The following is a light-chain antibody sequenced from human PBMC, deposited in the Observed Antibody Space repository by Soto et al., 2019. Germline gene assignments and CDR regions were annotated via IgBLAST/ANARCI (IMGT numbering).Light chain of an antibody. J-gene: IGKJ4*01. Sequence: DIQMTQSPSSVSASIGDTVTITCRASQAISTLLAWYQQKPGKASKLLIYGASTLESVVPSRFSGRGSGTDFTLTISSLQPEDFATYFCQQADSFPLTFGGGTKVEIK. V-gene: IGKV1D-12*01. CDR1: QAISTL. CDR2: GAS. CDR3: QQADSFPLT.